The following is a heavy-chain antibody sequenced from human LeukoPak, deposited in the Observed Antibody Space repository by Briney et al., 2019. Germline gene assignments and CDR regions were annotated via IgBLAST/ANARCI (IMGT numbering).Heavy chain of an antibody. CDR1: GGTISSYT. CDR2: IIPILGIA. Sequence: GSSVKVSCKASGGTISSYTISWVRQAPGQGLEWMGRIIPILGIANYAQKFQGRVTITADKSTSTAYMELSSLRSEDTAVYYCASGYCSSTSCYLYYMDVWGKGTTVTVSS. D-gene: IGHD2-2*03. V-gene: IGHV1-69*02. J-gene: IGHJ6*03. CDR3: ASGYCSSTSCYLYYMDV.